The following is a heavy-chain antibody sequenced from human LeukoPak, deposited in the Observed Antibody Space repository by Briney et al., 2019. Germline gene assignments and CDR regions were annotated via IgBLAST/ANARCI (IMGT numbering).Heavy chain of an antibody. CDR3: TTDCSGGSCLIDAFDI. CDR2: IKSKTDGGTT. CDR1: GFTFSNAW. Sequence: PGGSLRLSCAASGFTFSNAWMSWVRQAPGKGLEGVGRIKSKTDGGTTDYAAPVKGRFTISRDDSKNTLYLQMNSLKTEDTAVYYCTTDCSGGSCLIDAFDIWGQGTMVTVSS. J-gene: IGHJ3*02. V-gene: IGHV3-15*01. D-gene: IGHD2-15*01.